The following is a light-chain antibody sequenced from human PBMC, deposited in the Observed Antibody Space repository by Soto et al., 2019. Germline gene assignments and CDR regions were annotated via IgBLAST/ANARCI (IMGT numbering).Light chain of an antibody. CDR2: YDS. CDR3: QVWDSSSDHRV. J-gene: IGLJ2*01. Sequence: SYELTQLPSVSVAPGKTARITCGGNNIGSKSVHWYQQKPGQAPVLVIYYDSDRPSGIPERFSGSNSGNTATLTISRVEAGDEADYYCQVWDSSSDHRVFGGGTKLTVL. CDR1: NIGSKS. V-gene: IGLV3-21*04.